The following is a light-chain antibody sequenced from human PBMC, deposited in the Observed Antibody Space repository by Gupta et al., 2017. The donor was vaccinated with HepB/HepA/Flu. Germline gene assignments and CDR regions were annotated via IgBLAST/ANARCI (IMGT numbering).Light chain of an antibody. CDR1: SLRTYY. V-gene: IGLV3-19*01. Sequence: SSELTQDPAVSVALGQTVTITCQGDSLRTYYANWYQQKPGQATVLVIYCKSNRPSGIPDRFLCSSAGKKASCTTNGAQADEEADDYWRYRDTRRNPCVFGVGTKLTV. CDR2: CKS. CDR3: RYRDTRRNPCV. J-gene: IGLJ3*02.